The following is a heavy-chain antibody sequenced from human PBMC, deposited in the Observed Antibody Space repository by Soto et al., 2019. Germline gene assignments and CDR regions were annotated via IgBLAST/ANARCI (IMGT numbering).Heavy chain of an antibody. Sequence: QVQLVQSGAEVKKPGASVKVSCKASGYTFTSYGISWVRQAPGQGLEWMGWISGYNGNTHYAQKLQDRIAMTTDTSTSTAYMELRSLRSDDTAVYYCASDDPPYYDILTGFYAMDYWGQGTLLTVSP. CDR3: ASDDPPYYDILTGFYAMDY. V-gene: IGHV1-18*01. D-gene: IGHD3-9*01. CDR1: GYTFTSYG. J-gene: IGHJ4*02. CDR2: ISGYNGNT.